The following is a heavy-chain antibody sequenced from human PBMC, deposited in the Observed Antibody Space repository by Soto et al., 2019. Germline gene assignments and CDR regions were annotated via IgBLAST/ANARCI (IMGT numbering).Heavy chain of an antibody. D-gene: IGHD6-13*01. CDR2: IIPIFGTA. CDR3: ARSIAAAGTVIYYYYGMDV. J-gene: IGHJ6*02. CDR1: GGTFSSYA. V-gene: IGHV1-69*06. Sequence: SVKVSCKASGGTFSSYAISWVRQAPGQGLEWMGGIIPIFGTANYAQKFQGRVTITADKSTSTAYMELSSLRSEDTAVYYCARSIAAAGTVIYYYYGMDVWGQGTTGTVSS.